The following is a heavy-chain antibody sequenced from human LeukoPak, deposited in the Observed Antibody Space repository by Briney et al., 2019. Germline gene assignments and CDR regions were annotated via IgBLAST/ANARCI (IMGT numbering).Heavy chain of an antibody. V-gene: IGHV4-59*01. CDR3: ASKSSDHGELRFDY. D-gene: IGHD4-17*01. CDR1: GGSFSGYY. Sequence: PSETLSLTCAVYGGSFSGYYWSWIRQPPGKGLEWIGYNYYIGSTNYGPSLKSRATISVDTSKNQFSLKLSSVTAADTAVYYCASKSSDHGELRFDYWGQGALVTVSS. J-gene: IGHJ4*02. CDR2: NYYIGST.